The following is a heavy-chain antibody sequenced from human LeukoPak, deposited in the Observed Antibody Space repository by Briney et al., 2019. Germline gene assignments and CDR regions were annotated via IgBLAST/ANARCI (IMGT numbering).Heavy chain of an antibody. CDR2: INPNSGGT. D-gene: IGHD6-6*01. V-gene: IGHV1-2*02. CDR3: ARVGWYSSSSGEIDY. J-gene: IGHJ4*02. Sequence: GASVKVSCKASGYTFTGYYMHWVRQAPGQGLEWIGWINPNSGGTNCAQKFQGRVTMTRDTSISTAYMELSRLRSDDTAVYYCARVGWYSSSSGEIDYWGQGTLVTVSS. CDR1: GYTFTGYY.